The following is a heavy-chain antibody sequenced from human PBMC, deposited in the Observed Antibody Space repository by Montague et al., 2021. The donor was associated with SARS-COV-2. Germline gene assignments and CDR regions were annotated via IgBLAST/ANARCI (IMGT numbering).Heavy chain of an antibody. CDR2: IYYSGST. J-gene: IGHJ6*02. D-gene: IGHD6-13*01. Sequence: SETLSLTCTVSGGSISSSSCYWGWIRQPPGKGLEWIGSIYYSGSTYYNSSLKSRVTTSVDTSKNQFSLKLSSVTAADTAVYYCARVGRQQLVRLSGMDVWGQGTTVTVSS. CDR1: GGSISSSSCY. V-gene: IGHV4-39*07. CDR3: ARVGRQQLVRLSGMDV.